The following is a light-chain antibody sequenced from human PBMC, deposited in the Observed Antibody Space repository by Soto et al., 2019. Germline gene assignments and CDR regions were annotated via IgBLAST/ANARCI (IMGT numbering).Light chain of an antibody. CDR2: DAS. CDR1: QRISGY. J-gene: IGKJ3*01. Sequence: EIVLTPSPATLSLSPVERATLSCRASQRISGYLAWYQQRPGQAPRLLIYDASTRATGVSARFSGSGSGTDFTLTISSLQPEDFATYYCQQSYSTPRTFGPGTKVDIK. V-gene: IGKV3-11*01. CDR3: QQSYSTPRT.